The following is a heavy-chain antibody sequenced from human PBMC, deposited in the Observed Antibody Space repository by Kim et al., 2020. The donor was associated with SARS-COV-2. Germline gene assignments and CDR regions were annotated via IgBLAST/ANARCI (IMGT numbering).Heavy chain of an antibody. Sequence: GGSLRLSCAASGFTLSNAWMSWVRQAPGKGLEWVGRIKSKTDGGTTDYAAPVKGRFPISRDDSKNTLYLQMNSLKTEDTAVYYCTTDRGFSYGYAYYYYGMEVWGRETTITVSS. CDR2: IKSKTDGGTT. J-gene: IGHJ6*02. D-gene: IGHD5-18*01. V-gene: IGHV3-15*01. CDR3: TTDRGFSYGYAYYYYGMEV. CDR1: GFTLSNAW.